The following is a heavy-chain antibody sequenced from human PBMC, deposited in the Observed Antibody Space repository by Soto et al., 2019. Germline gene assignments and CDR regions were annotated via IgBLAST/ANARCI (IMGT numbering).Heavy chain of an antibody. CDR3: AKDQVTSGWYKWSWFGP. D-gene: IGHD6-19*01. Sequence: GGSLRLSCAATGFTFSSYGMDWVRQAPGKGLEWVSFISYDGRNKDYADSVKGRFTISRDNSKNTLYLKMNSLRAEDTAVYYCAKDQVTSGWYKWSWFGPWGQGTLVTVSS. CDR2: ISYDGRNK. CDR1: GFTFSSYG. J-gene: IGHJ5*02. V-gene: IGHV3-30*18.